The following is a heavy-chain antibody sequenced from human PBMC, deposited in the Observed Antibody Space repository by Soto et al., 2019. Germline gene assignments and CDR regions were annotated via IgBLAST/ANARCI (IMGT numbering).Heavy chain of an antibody. Sequence: GSLRLSCAASGFTFGSYAMSWVRQAPGKGLEWVSAISISGSSTYYADSVKGRFTISRANSKNTLYLQMNSLRAEDTAVYYCAKGRQWELPLDYWGQGTLVTVSS. CDR1: GFTFGSYA. CDR2: ISISGSST. CDR3: AKGRQWELPLDY. J-gene: IGHJ4*02. D-gene: IGHD1-26*01. V-gene: IGHV3-23*01.